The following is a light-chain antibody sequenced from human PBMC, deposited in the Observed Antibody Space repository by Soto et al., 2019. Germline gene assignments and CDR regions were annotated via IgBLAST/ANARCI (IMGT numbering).Light chain of an antibody. J-gene: IGKJ1*01. Sequence: EMVLTQSPVTLSVSPGERATLSCRASQSVSIDLAWYQHKPGQAPRLLIYGASTRATGIPARFSGSGSGTEFTLTISSLQSEDFAVYYCQQYNNWPPTWTFGQGTKVDI. V-gene: IGKV3-15*01. CDR1: QSVSID. CDR3: QQYNNWPPTWT. CDR2: GAS.